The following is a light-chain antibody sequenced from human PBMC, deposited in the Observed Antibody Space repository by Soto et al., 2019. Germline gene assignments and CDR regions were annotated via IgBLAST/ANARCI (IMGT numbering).Light chain of an antibody. CDR1: RSDVGSYNS. V-gene: IGLV2-23*02. J-gene: IGLJ1*01. Sequence: QSVLTQPASVSGSPGESITISCTGTRSDVGSYNSIAWYQQHPGKAPRVMIFEVTKRPSGISNRFSGSKSGSTASLTISGLQAEDEADYYCSSYAGSSNVFGTGTKLTVL. CDR3: SSYAGSSNV. CDR2: EVT.